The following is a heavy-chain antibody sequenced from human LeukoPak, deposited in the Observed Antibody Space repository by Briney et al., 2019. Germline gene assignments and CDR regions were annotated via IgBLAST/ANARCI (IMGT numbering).Heavy chain of an antibody. CDR3: ARDRAVRYFDY. Sequence: GGSLRLSCAASGFLVSSNYMSWVRQAPGKGLEWVALIWYDGTKKYYADSVKGRLTISRDNSKNTLYLEMNSLRAEDTAVYYCARDRAVRYFDYWGQGTLVTVSS. D-gene: IGHD3-16*02. V-gene: IGHV3-33*08. CDR1: GFLVSSNY. CDR2: IWYDGTKK. J-gene: IGHJ4*02.